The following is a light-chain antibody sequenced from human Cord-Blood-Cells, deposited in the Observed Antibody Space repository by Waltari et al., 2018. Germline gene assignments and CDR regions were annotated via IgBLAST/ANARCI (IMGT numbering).Light chain of an antibody. J-gene: IGLJ2*01. Sequence: SYELTQPPSVPVSPGQTARITCSGDELQKQSAYWYQQKPGQAPVLVIYKDSERPSGIPERFSGSSSGTTVTLTISGVQAEDEADYYCQSADSSGTYPVVFGGGTKLTVL. CDR3: QSADSSGTYPVV. CDR2: KDS. CDR1: ELQKQS. V-gene: IGLV3-25*03.